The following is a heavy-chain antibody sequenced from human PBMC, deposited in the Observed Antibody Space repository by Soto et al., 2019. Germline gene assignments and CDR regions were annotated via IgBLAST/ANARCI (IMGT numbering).Heavy chain of an antibody. CDR3: AREYQLLWGGYAFDI. CDR1: GGSISSYY. V-gene: IGHV4-59*01. J-gene: IGHJ3*02. D-gene: IGHD2-2*01. CDR2: IYYSGST. Sequence: SETLSLTCTVSGGSISSYYWSWIRQPPGKGLEWIGYIYYSGSTNYNPSLKSRVTISVDTSKNQFSLKLSSVTAADTPVYYCAREYQLLWGGYAFDIWGQGTMVTVSS.